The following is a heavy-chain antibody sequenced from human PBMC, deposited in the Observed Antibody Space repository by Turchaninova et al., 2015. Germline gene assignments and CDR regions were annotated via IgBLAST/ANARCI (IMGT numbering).Heavy chain of an antibody. V-gene: IGHV1-45*02. Sequence: QMHLVHSGAAVKYTGPSCTPSVQPSGWTFTFRYLYWGRQAPGQALEWMGSIPPYNGYTRYAQKFRDRVTITRDSSLRALYMELRSLKSEDTAIYYCARSSLDSDHLQFESWGQGTLVTVSS. CDR2: IPPYNGYT. CDR3: ARSSLDSDHLQFES. CDR1: GWTFTFRY. D-gene: IGHD3/OR15-3a*01. J-gene: IGHJ4*02.